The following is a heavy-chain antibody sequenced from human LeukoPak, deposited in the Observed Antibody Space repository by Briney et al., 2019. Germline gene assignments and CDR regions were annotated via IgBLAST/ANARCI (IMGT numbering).Heavy chain of an antibody. Sequence: SETLSLTCTVSGGSITNYYWSWIRQPPGKGLEWIGYIYYSGSTKYKSSLKSRVTISVDTSKNQFSLKLSSVTAADTAVYYCARNHYYYMDVWGKGTTVTISS. J-gene: IGHJ6*03. CDR2: IYYSGST. CDR1: GGSITNYY. CDR3: ARNHYYYMDV. V-gene: IGHV4-59*12.